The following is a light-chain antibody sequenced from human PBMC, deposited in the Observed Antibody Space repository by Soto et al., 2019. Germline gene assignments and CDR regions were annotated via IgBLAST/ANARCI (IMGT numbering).Light chain of an antibody. Sequence: QSALTQPPSASGSPGQSVTISCTGTSSDVGGYNYVSWYQHHPGKAPKFLIYEVSKRPSGVPDRFSGSKSGNTASLTVSGLQAEDEADYYCSSYAGSNREVFGPGTKLTVL. J-gene: IGLJ1*01. CDR3: SSYAGSNREV. V-gene: IGLV2-8*01. CDR2: EVS. CDR1: SSDVGGYNY.